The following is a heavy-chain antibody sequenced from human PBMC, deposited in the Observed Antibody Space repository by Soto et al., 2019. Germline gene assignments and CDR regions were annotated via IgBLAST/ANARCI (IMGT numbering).Heavy chain of an antibody. CDR1: GYSFTSYW. CDR3: ARHGIAALGSTQYYSYGMDC. D-gene: IGHD6-13*01. CDR2: IYPGDSDT. Sequence: GESLKISCKGSGYSFTSYWIGWVRQMPGKGLEWMGIIYPGDSDTRYSPSFQGQVTISADKSISTAYLQWSSLKASDTAMYYCARHGIAALGSTQYYSYGMDCWGQGTTVTVAS. V-gene: IGHV5-51*01. J-gene: IGHJ6*02.